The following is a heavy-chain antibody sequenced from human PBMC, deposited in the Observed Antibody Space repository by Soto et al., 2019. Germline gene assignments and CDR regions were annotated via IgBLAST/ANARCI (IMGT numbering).Heavy chain of an antibody. CDR2: ISAYNGNT. D-gene: IGHD5-12*01. V-gene: IGHV1-18*04. CDR3: VIEVSFGYLNFFDF. CDR1: GYTFPSYG. Sequence: RESEKRSCKAAGYTFPSYGISWVRQAPGQGLEWMGWISAYNGNTNYAQKLQGRVTMTTDTSTSTAYMELRRLRSDDTAVYYCVIEVSFGYLNFFDFCSQGTLVTGSS. J-gene: IGHJ4*02.